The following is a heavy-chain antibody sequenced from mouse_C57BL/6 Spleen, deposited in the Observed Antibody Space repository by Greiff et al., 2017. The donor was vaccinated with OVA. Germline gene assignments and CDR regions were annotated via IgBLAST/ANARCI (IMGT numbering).Heavy chain of an antibody. CDR2: IDPNSGGT. Sequence: QVQLQQPGAELVKPGASVKLSCKASGYTFTSYWMHWVKQRPGRGLEWIGRIDPNSGGTKYNEKFKSKATLTVDKPSSTAYMQLSSLTSEDAAVYYCARGEDYGSSYGWYFDVWGTGTTVTVSS. CDR1: GYTFTSYW. V-gene: IGHV1-72*01. J-gene: IGHJ1*03. CDR3: ARGEDYGSSYGWYFDV. D-gene: IGHD1-1*01.